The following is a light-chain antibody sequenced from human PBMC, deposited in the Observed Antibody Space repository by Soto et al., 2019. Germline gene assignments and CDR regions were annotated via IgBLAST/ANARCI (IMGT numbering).Light chain of an antibody. CDR2: GAS. Sequence: EIVMTQSPATLSVSPGERATLSCRASQSVSGNLAWYQQKPGQAPRLLIYGASTRATGIPARFSGSGSGTDFPLTISSLQSEDFALCYCQQYNNWPPTVGQGTRLQ. V-gene: IGKV3-15*01. CDR3: QQYNNWPPT. CDR1: QSVSGN. J-gene: IGKJ5*01.